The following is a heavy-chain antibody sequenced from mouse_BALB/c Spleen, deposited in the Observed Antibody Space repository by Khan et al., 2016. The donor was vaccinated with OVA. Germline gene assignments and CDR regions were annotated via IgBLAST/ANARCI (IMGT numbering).Heavy chain of an antibody. CDR1: GFSLTSHG. J-gene: IGHJ2*01. CDR3: ARNREPDYFDY. V-gene: IGHV2-9*02. Sequence: VELVESGPGLVAPSQSLSITCTVSGFSLTSHGVHWVRQPPGKGLEWLGVIWAGGSTNYNSALMSRLSISKDGSKSQVFLKMNSLQTDDTAMYYCARNREPDYFDYWGQGTTLTVSS. CDR2: IWAGGST.